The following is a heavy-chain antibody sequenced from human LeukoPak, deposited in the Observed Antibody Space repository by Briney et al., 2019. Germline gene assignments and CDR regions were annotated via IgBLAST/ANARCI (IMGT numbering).Heavy chain of an antibody. D-gene: IGHD3-22*01. CDR2: ISYDGSNK. Sequence: GGSLRLSCAASGFTFSSYGMHWVRQAPGKGLEWVAVISYDGSNKYYADSVKGRFTISRGNSKNTLYLQMNSLRAEDTAVYYCAKDRSYYDSSGYWYYFDYWGQGTLVTVSS. CDR1: GFTFSSYG. V-gene: IGHV3-30*18. CDR3: AKDRSYYDSSGYWYYFDY. J-gene: IGHJ4*02.